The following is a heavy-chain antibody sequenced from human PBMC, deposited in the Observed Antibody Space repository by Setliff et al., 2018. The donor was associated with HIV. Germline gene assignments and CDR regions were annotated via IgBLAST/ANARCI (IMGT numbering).Heavy chain of an antibody. V-gene: IGHV5-51*01. CDR1: GYGFSYYW. J-gene: IGHJ4*02. CDR2: IYPGDSDT. CDR3: ARQTSRYITLSPPDY. D-gene: IGHD3-9*01. Sequence: GESLKISCKGSGYGFSYYWLAWGRQTPGKGLECMGIIYPGDSDTRYSPSFHGRGTFSADKSINTAYLQWGSLNASDTGIYFCARQTSRYITLSPPDYWGQGTLVTAPQ.